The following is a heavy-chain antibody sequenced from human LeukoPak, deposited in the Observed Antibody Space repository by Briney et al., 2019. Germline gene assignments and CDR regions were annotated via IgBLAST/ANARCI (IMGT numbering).Heavy chain of an antibody. D-gene: IGHD3-22*01. J-gene: IGHJ4*02. CDR3: ARDEVVNPDYYDSSGYAFDY. CDR2: TYYRSKWYN. V-gene: IGHV6-1*01. CDR1: GDSVSSNSAA. Sequence: SQTLSLTCAISGDSVSSNSAAWNWIRQSPSRGLEWLGRTYYRSKWYNDYAVSVKSRITINPDTSKNQFSLQLNSVTPEDTAVYYCARDEVVNPDYYDSSGYAFDYWGQGTLVTVSS.